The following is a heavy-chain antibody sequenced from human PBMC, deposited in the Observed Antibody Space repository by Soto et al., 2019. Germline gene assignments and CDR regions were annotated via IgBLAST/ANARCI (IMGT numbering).Heavy chain of an antibody. Sequence: EVQLLESGGGLVQPGGSLVLSYAASGFTFSSYAMSWVRQAPGKGLEWVSSISGGGNDAYYADSVKGRFTISRDNSRNTLYLQMNSLRADDTAVHYCARSLFLASTGIEPFDFWGQGTLVTVSS. CDR2: ISGGGNDA. CDR1: GFTFSSYA. CDR3: ARSLFLASTGIEPFDF. D-gene: IGHD6-13*01. J-gene: IGHJ4*02. V-gene: IGHV3-23*01.